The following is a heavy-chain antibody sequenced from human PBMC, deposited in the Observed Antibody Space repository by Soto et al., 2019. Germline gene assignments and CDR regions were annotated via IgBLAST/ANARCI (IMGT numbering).Heavy chain of an antibody. Sequence: SETLSLTCTVSGASITSYFLNWIRQAPGKGLEWIGYMYFNESTNYNPSLKSRVMMSLDTSKSLFSLQLNSVTAADPAIYYCARDHKEAFDIWGQGTLVTVSS. CDR2: MYFNEST. V-gene: IGHV4-59*01. CDR3: ARDHKEAFDI. CDR1: GASITSYF. J-gene: IGHJ3*02.